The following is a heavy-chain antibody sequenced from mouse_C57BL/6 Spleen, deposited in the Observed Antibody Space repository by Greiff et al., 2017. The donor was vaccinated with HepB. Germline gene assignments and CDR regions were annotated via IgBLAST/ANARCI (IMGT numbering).Heavy chain of an antibody. D-gene: IGHD1-1*01. CDR3: ARPTVVGVIDV. CDR1: GFTFSSYT. V-gene: IGHV5-9*01. J-gene: IGHJ1*03. CDR2: ISGGGGNT. Sequence: EVQLVESGGGLVKPGGSLKLSCAASGFTFSSYTMSWVRQTPEKRLEWVATISGGGGNTYYPDSVKGRFTISRDNAKNTLYLQMSSLRSEDTALYYCARPTVVGVIDVWGTGTTVTVSS.